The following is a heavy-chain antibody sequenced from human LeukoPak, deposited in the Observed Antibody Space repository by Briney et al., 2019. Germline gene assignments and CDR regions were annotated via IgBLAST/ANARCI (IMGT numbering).Heavy chain of an antibody. CDR1: GFTFSSYA. Sequence: PGGSLRLSCAASGFTFSSYAMSWVRQAPGKGLEWVSAISGSGGSTYYADSVKGRFTISRDNSKNTLYLQMNSLRAEDTAVYYCAKIGETYYDILTGYYVDYWGQGTLVTVSS. J-gene: IGHJ4*02. D-gene: IGHD3-9*01. V-gene: IGHV3-23*01. CDR3: AKIGETYYDILTGYYVDY. CDR2: ISGSGGST.